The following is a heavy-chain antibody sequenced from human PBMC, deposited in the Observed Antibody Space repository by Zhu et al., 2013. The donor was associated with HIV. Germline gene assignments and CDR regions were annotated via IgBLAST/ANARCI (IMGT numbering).Heavy chain of an antibody. J-gene: IGHJ6*02. CDR3: ARDQFSYGRGYYYYGMDV. V-gene: IGHV1-69*06. D-gene: IGHD5-18*01. Sequence: QVQLVQSGAEVKKPGSSVKVSCKASGGTFSSYAISWVRQAPGQGLEWMGGIIPIFGTANYAQKFQGRVTITADKSTSTAYMELSSLRSEDTAVYYCARDQFSYGRGYYYYGMDVWGQGTTVTVSS. CDR1: GGTFSSYA. CDR2: IIPIFGTA.